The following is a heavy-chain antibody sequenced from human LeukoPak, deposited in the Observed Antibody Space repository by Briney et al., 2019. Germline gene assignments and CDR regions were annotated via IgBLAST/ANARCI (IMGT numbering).Heavy chain of an antibody. D-gene: IGHD3-22*01. J-gene: IGHJ6*03. CDR1: GYTFTSYA. CDR3: ARGSHYYDRTGATRIYYYYMGV. CDR2: INTNTGNP. Sequence: GASVKVSCKASGYTFTSYAMNWVRQAPGQGLEWMGWINTNTGNPMYAQGFTGRFVFSLDTSVSTAYLQIRSLKAEDTAVYYCARGSHYYDRTGATRIYYYYMGVWGKGTTVTVSS. V-gene: IGHV7-4-1*02.